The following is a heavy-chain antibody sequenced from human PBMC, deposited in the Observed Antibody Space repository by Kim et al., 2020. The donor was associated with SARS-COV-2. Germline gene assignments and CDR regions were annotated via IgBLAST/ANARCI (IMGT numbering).Heavy chain of an antibody. CDR3: ARSLPGYSYGYRYYYGMDV. CDR2: IYYSGST. D-gene: IGHD5-18*01. Sequence: SETLSLTCTVSGGSVSSGSYYWSWIRQPPGKGLEWIGYIYYSGSTNYNPSLKSRVTISVDTSKNQFSLKLSSVTAADTAVYYCARSLPGYSYGYRYYYGMDVWGQGTTVTVSS. CDR1: GGSVSSGSYY. J-gene: IGHJ6*02. V-gene: IGHV4-61*01.